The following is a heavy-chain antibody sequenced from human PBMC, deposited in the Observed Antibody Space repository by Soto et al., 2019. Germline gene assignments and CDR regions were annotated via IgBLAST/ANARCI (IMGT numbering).Heavy chain of an antibody. J-gene: IGHJ4*02. Sequence: PVGSLRLSCAASGFTFSSYAMSWVRQAPGKGLEWVSAISGSGGDTNYADSVKGRFTISRDNSKNTLYLQMNSLRAEDTAIYYCAKTESFWSAYYPFDYWGQGTLVTVSS. CDR1: GFTFSSYA. CDR2: ISGSGGDT. D-gene: IGHD3-3*01. CDR3: AKTESFWSAYYPFDY. V-gene: IGHV3-23*01.